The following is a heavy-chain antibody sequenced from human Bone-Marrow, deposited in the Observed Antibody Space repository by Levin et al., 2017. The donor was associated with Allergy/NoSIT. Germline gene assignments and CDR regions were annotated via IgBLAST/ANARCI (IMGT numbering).Heavy chain of an antibody. CDR3: AKDTWWVTA. CDR2: ITGSGDTT. CDR1: GFTLSSRG. V-gene: IGHV3-23*01. Sequence: GGSLRLSCVASGFTLSSRGMNWVRQAPGKGLEWVSGITGSGDTTYCADSVKGRFTISRDNSKNTLYLQMNSLRVEDTALYYCAKDTWWVTAWGQGTLVTVSS. D-gene: IGHD2-15*01. J-gene: IGHJ5*02.